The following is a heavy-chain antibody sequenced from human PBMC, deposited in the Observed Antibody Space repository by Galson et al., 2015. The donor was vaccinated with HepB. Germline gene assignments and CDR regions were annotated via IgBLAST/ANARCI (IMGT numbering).Heavy chain of an antibody. V-gene: IGHV3-21*01. CDR3: ARAWDYQGLDWFDP. CDR2: VSSRGSYT. Sequence: SLRLSCAGSGFTFRNYAMHWVRQAPGKGLEWVSYVSSRGSYTYYADSVKGRFTLYRDNAKNSLYLQMDTLTAEDTAVYYCARAWDYQGLDWFDPWGKGTLVSVSS. CDR1: GFTFRNYA. J-gene: IGHJ5*02. D-gene: IGHD4/OR15-4a*01.